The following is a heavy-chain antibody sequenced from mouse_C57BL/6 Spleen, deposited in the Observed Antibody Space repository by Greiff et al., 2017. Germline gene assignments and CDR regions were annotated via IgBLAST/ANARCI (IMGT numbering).Heavy chain of an antibody. CDR2: IWTGGGT. CDR3: AGLRDYAMDY. V-gene: IGHV2-9-1*01. D-gene: IGHD3-1*01. CDR1: GFSLTSYS. Sequence: QVQLKESGPGLVAPSQSLSITCTVSGFSLTSYSISWVRQPPGQGLEWLGVIWTGGGTNYNSALKSRLSISKDNSKSQVFLKMNSLHADDTASYYCAGLRDYAMDYWGQGTSVTVSS. J-gene: IGHJ4*01.